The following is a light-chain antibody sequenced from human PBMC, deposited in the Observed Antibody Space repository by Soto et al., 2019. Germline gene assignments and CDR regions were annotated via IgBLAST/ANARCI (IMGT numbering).Light chain of an antibody. CDR2: DVT. Sequence: QSALTQPRSVSGSPGQSVTISCTGTSSDVGDYNFVSWYQQHPGKVPKLIIFDVTKRPSGVPDRFSGSKSGDTASLTISGLQAEDEADYYCCSYAGSYTLILGGGTKLTVL. CDR1: SSDVGDYNF. CDR3: CSYAGSYTLI. J-gene: IGLJ2*01. V-gene: IGLV2-11*01.